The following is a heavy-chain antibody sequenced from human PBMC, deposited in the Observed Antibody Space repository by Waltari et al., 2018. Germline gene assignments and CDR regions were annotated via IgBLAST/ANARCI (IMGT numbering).Heavy chain of an antibody. CDR2: ISYDGTNT. J-gene: IGHJ3*02. V-gene: IGHV3-30-3*01. CDR1: GFTFSSYH. Sequence: QVQLVESGGGVVQPGRSLRLSCDASGFTFSSYHVHWVRQAPGKGLEWVAFISYDGTNTYFADSVGGRFTISRHNSKSTMDLQMDNLTPEDTALYYCAREGQYYYDSPGAFDIWGQGTKVTVSS. CDR3: AREGQYYYDSPGAFDI. D-gene: IGHD3-22*01.